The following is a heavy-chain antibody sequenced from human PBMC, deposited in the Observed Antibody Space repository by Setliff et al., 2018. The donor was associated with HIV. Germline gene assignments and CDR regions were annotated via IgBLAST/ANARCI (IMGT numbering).Heavy chain of an antibody. D-gene: IGHD3-22*01. CDR1: GYSISSGYY. CDR3: ARHDRGDYYDSSGYFDY. V-gene: IGHV4-38-2*02. CDR2: IYHSGST. Sequence: SETLSLTCTVSGYSISSGYYWGWIRQPPGKGLEWIGSIYHSGSTYYNPSLKSRVTISVDTSKNQFSLKLSSVTAADTAVYYCARHDRGDYYDSSGYFDYWGQGTLVTSPQ. J-gene: IGHJ4*02.